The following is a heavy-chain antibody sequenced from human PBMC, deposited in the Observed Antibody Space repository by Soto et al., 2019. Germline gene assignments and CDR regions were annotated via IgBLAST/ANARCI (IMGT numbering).Heavy chain of an antibody. Sequence: GTXSLACAVYGFSLIGYDLIWVRQPPGKGLEWIGEINHSGSTNYNPSLKSRVTISVDKSKNQFSLKLSSVTAADTAVYYCARGRGKYKEYNCLDTWGQGTLVTVYS. CDR2: INHSGST. V-gene: IGHV4-34*01. D-gene: IGHD1-1*01. CDR3: ARGRGKYKEYNCLDT. CDR1: GFSLIGYD. J-gene: IGHJ5*02.